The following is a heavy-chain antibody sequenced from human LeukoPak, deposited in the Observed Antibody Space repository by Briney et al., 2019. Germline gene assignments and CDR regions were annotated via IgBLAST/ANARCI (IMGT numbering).Heavy chain of an antibody. V-gene: IGHV4-30-4*01. D-gene: IGHD3-10*01. CDR1: GGSISSGDYY. J-gene: IGHJ5*02. CDR2: IYYSGST. Sequence: SETPSLTCTVSGGSISSGDYYWSWIRQPPGKGLEWIGYIYYSGSTYYNPSLKSRVTISVDTSKNRFSLKLSSVTAADTAVYYCAREEGITMVRGVITRPYNWFDPWGQGTLVTVSS. CDR3: AREEGITMVRGVITRPYNWFDP.